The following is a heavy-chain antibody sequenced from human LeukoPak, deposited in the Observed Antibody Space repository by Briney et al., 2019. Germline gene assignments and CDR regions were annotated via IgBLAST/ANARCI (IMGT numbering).Heavy chain of an antibody. CDR3: ARDRFYGGDY. CDR2: ISSSSSTI. V-gene: IGHV3-48*01. D-gene: IGHD4-23*01. CDR1: GFTFSNAW. Sequence: GGSLRLSCAASGFTFSNAWMSWVRQAPGKGLEWVSYISSSSSTIYYADSVKGRFTISRDNAKNSLYLQMNSLRAEDTAVYYCARDRFYGGDYWGQGTLVTVSS. J-gene: IGHJ4*02.